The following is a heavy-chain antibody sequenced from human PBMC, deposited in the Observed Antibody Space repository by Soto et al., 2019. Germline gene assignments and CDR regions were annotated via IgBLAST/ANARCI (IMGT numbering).Heavy chain of an antibody. D-gene: IGHD3-16*01. Sequence: ASVKVSCKASGYTFTGYYMHWVRQAPGQGLEWMGWINPNSGGTNYAQKFQGWVTMTRDTSISTAYMELSRLRSDDTAVYYCAREGGGLTEWLDPRGQGTLVTVSS. CDR1: GYTFTGYY. CDR2: INPNSGGT. J-gene: IGHJ5*02. CDR3: AREGGGLTEWLDP. V-gene: IGHV1-2*04.